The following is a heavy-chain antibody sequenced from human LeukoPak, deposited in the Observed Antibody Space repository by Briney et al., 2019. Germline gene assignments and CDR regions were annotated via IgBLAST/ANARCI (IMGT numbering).Heavy chain of an antibody. V-gene: IGHV5-51*01. Sequence: GESLKISCQGSGFSFTTYWIGWVRQMPGKGLEWMGIIYPGDSDTRYSPSFQGQVTISADKSITTAYLQWSSLKASDTAIYYCARVIVGATKYFDYWGQGTLVAVSS. CDR2: IYPGDSDT. CDR3: ARVIVGATKYFDY. CDR1: GFSFTTYW. D-gene: IGHD1-26*01. J-gene: IGHJ4*02.